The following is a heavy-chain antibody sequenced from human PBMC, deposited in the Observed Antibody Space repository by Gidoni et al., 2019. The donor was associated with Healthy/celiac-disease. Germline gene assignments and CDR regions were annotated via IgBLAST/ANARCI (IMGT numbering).Heavy chain of an antibody. V-gene: IGHV6-1*01. CDR1: GDSVSSHSAA. CDR2: TYYRSKWYN. Sequence: QVQLQQSGPGLVKPSQTLSLTCAISGDSVSSHSAAWNWIRQSPSRGLEWLGRTYYRSKWYNDYAVSVKSRITINPDTSKNQFSLQLNSVTPEDTAVYYCARDTEGYSGYDHYYYYMDVWGKGTTVTVSS. CDR3: ARDTEGYSGYDHYYYYMDV. D-gene: IGHD5-12*01. J-gene: IGHJ6*03.